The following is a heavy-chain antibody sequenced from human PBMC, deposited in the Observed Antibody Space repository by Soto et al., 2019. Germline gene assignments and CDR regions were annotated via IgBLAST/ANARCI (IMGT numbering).Heavy chain of an antibody. CDR3: ARRGSGSYYDY. Sequence: EVQLLESGGGLVQPGGSLRLSCAASGFTFSNYAMNWVRQAPGKGLEWVSVISGSGDSTYYADSVKGRFTISRDNSKTTLYLQMNSLRAEDTAIYYCARRGSGSYYDYWGRGTLVTVSS. D-gene: IGHD1-26*01. J-gene: IGHJ4*02. V-gene: IGHV3-23*01. CDR2: ISGSGDST. CDR1: GFTFSNYA.